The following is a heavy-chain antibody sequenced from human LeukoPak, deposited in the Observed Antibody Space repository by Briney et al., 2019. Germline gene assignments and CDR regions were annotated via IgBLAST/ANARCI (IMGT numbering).Heavy chain of an antibody. V-gene: IGHV3-23*01. CDR2: ISDSGGTT. Sequence: GGSLRLSCTASGFSFSIYAMNWVRQAPGKGLEWVSGISDSGGTTNYADSVKGRFTISRDNSKNTLYLQMNSLRAEDTAVYYCASTGTTVTSYYYYYYMDVWGKGTTVTVSS. D-gene: IGHD4-17*01. J-gene: IGHJ6*03. CDR1: GFSFSIYA. CDR3: ASTGTTVTSYYYYYYMDV.